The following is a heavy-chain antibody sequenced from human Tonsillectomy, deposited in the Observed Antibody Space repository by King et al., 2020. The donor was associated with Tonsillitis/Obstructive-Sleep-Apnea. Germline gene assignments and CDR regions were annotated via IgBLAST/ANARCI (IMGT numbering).Heavy chain of an antibody. J-gene: IGHJ5*02. Sequence: LQLQESGPGLVKPSETLSLTCTVSGGSISSSSYYWGWIRQPPGKGLEWIGSIYYSGSTYYNPSLKSRVTISVDTSKNQFSLKLSSVTAADTAVYYCARLVYMYYYDPWGQGTLVTVSS. D-gene: IGHD3-22*01. CDR2: IYYSGST. V-gene: IGHV4-39*01. CDR1: GGSISSSSYY. CDR3: ARLVYMYYYDP.